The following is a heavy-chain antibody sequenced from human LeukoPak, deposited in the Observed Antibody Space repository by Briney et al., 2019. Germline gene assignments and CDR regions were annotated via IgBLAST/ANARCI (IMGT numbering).Heavy chain of an antibody. CDR1: GGTFSSYA. Sequence: SVKVSCKASGGTFSSYAISRLGQAPGHGLEWMGGIIPIFGTANHPQKFQGRVTSPTDESTSTAHIELSSLSSEDTTVYYCAEETKSTFMTINWFDPWGQGTLVTVSS. D-gene: IGHD5/OR15-5a*01. CDR3: AEETKSTFMTINWFDP. V-gene: IGHV1-69*05. CDR2: IIPIFGTA. J-gene: IGHJ5*02.